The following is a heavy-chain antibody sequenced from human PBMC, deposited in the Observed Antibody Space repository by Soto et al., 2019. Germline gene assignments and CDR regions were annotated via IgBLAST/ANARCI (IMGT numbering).Heavy chain of an antibody. J-gene: IGHJ6*02. V-gene: IGHV4-34*01. D-gene: IGHD2-2*02. CDR1: GGSFSGYY. CDR2: INHSGST. Sequence: PSETLSLTCAVYGGSFSGYYWSWIRQPPGKGLEWIGEINHSGSTNCNPSLKSRVTISVDTSKNQFSLKLSSVTAADTAVYYCARMEPGYCSSTSCYTGSYYYYGMDVWGQGTTVTVSS. CDR3: ARMEPGYCSSTSCYTGSYYYYGMDV.